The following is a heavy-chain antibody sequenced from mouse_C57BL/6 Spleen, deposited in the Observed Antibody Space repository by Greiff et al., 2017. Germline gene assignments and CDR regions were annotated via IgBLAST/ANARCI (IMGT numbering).Heavy chain of an antibody. J-gene: IGHJ2*01. CDR1: GFTFSSYA. D-gene: IGHD3-2*02. CDR2: ISSGGDYI. CDR3: TRRAQATGFDY. V-gene: IGHV5-9-1*02. Sequence: EVHLVESGEGLVKPGGSLKLSCAASGFTFSSYAMSWVRQTPEKRLEWVAYISSGGDYIYYADTVKGRFTISRDNARNTLYLQMSSLKSEDTAMYYCTRRAQATGFDYWGQGTTLTVSS.